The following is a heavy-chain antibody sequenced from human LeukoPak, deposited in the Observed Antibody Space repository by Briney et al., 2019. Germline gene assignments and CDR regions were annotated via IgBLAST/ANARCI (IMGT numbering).Heavy chain of an antibody. Sequence: SETLSLTCAVYGGSFSGYYWSWLRQPPGKGLEWIGEINHSGSTNYNPSLKSRVTISVDTSKNQFSLKLTSVTAADTAVYYCAKHEYGDLKDFDYWGQGTQVTISS. D-gene: IGHD4-17*01. CDR2: INHSGST. CDR3: AKHEYGDLKDFDY. J-gene: IGHJ4*02. CDR1: GGSFSGYY. V-gene: IGHV4-34*01.